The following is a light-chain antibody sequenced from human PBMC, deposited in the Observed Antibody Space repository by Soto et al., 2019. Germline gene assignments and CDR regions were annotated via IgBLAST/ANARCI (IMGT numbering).Light chain of an antibody. J-gene: IGKJ4*01. Sequence: EIVLTQSPGTLSLSPGARATFSCRAGQSISSNFLAWYQQKSGQTHRLLIYGASTRASGIPDRFSGSGSGTDFTLTISRLEHEDFGVYYGQHYGDSVHTCGGGPKVEIK. CDR2: GAS. CDR1: QSISSNF. V-gene: IGKV3-20*01. CDR3: QHYGDSVHT.